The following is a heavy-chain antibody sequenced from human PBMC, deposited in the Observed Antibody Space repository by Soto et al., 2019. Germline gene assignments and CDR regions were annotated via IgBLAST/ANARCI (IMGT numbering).Heavy chain of an antibody. D-gene: IGHD3-16*01. Sequence: LSETLSLTCTVSGVPISSYYWSWIRQPPGKGLEWIGYIYYSGGTNYNPSLKSRVTISVDTSKNQFSLKLTSVTAADTAVYYCAGGFPTFDYWGQGTLVTVSS. CDR1: GVPISSYY. CDR2: IYYSGGT. CDR3: AGGFPTFDY. J-gene: IGHJ4*02. V-gene: IGHV4-59*08.